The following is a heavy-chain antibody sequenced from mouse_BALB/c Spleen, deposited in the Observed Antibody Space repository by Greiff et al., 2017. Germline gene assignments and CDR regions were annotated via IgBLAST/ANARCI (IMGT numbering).Heavy chain of an antibody. Sequence: VQLQQSGAELVRSGASVKLSCTASGFNIKDYYMHWVKQRPEQGLEWIGWIDPENGDTEYAPKFQGKATMTADTSSNTAYLQLSSLTSEDTAVYYCARRGVVWSLYWYFDVWGAGTTVTVSS. CDR2: IDPENGDT. D-gene: IGHD2-10*02. CDR1: GFNIKDYY. CDR3: ARRGVVWSLYWYFDV. J-gene: IGHJ1*01. V-gene: IGHV14-4*02.